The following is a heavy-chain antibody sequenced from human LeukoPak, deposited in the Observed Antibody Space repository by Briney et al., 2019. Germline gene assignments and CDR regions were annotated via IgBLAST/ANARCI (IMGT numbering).Heavy chain of an antibody. Sequence: GGSLRLSCAASGFTFSSSGMHWVRQAPGKGLELVSHISSVSSSIYYADSVKGRFTMSRDNAKNSLYLQMNSLRAEDTAVYHCARYSSGWSIDYWGQGSLVTVSS. CDR2: ISSVSSSI. V-gene: IGHV3-48*01. CDR1: GFTFSSSG. J-gene: IGHJ4*02. D-gene: IGHD6-19*01. CDR3: ARYSSGWSIDY.